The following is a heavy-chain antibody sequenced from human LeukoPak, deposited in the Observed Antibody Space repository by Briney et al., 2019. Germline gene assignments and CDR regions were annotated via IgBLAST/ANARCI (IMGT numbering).Heavy chain of an antibody. CDR3: ASLRERSYYARGFDY. J-gene: IGHJ4*02. CDR2: IYYSGST. V-gene: IGHV4-38-2*02. Sequence: SETLSLTCTVSGHSISSGYYWGWIRQPPGKGLEWIGSIYYSGSTYYNPSLKSRITISVDTSKNQFSLKLSSVTAADTAVYYCASLRERSYYARGFDYWGQGTLVTVSS. CDR1: GHSISSGYY. D-gene: IGHD1-26*01.